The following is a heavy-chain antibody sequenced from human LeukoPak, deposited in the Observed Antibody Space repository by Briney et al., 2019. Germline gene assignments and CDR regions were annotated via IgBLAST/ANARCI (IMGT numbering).Heavy chain of an antibody. V-gene: IGHV3-21*01. CDR1: GFTFSSYS. D-gene: IGHD6-13*01. CDR2: ISSSSSYI. J-gene: IGHJ4*02. CDR3: ASIAAAGTFYY. Sequence: PGGSLRLSCAASGFTFSSYSMNWVRQAPGKGLEWVSSISSSSSYIYYADSVKGRSTISRDSAKNSLYLQMNSLRAEDTAVYYCASIAAAGTFYYWGQGTLVTVSS.